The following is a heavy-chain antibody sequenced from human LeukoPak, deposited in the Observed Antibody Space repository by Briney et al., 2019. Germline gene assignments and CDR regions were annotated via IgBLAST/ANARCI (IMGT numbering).Heavy chain of an antibody. CDR1: GFTFNRYG. V-gene: IGHV3-33*01. CDR2: AYGDGTDK. Sequence: GGSLRLSCAASGFTFNRYGMHWVRQAPGKGLEWVAVAYGDGTDKYYADSVKGRFTISKDLSQNRLYMQMNSLRAEDTAVYYCARGSLAARLVSYFDYWGQGTLVTVSS. D-gene: IGHD6-6*01. CDR3: ARGSLAARLVSYFDY. J-gene: IGHJ4*02.